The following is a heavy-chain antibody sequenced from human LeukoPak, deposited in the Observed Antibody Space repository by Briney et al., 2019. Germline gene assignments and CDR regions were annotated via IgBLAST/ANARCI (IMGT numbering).Heavy chain of an antibody. Sequence: SETLSLTCTVSYGSISDISYYWGWIRQPPGTGLEWIGSIYYSGRTYYNSSLKSRVTISVDTSKNQFSLKVTSVTAADTAVYYCASAYYDILGGRFDYWGQGTLVTVSS. D-gene: IGHD3-9*01. CDR1: YGSISDISYY. J-gene: IGHJ4*02. CDR3: ASAYYDILGGRFDY. V-gene: IGHV4-39*07. CDR2: IYYSGRT.